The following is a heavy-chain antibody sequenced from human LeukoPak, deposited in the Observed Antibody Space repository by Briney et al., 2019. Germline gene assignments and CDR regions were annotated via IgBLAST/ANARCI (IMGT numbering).Heavy chain of an antibody. CDR1: GGSISSGGYS. D-gene: IGHD1-1*01. Sequence: KPSETLSLTCAVSGGSISSGGYSWSWIRQTPGKGLEWIGYIYYSGSTYYSPSLKSRVTISVDTSKNEFSLKLSSVTAADTAVYYCARDWNRYAYWGQGTLVTVSS. CDR2: IYYSGST. V-gene: IGHV4-30-4*07. CDR3: ARDWNRYAY. J-gene: IGHJ4*02.